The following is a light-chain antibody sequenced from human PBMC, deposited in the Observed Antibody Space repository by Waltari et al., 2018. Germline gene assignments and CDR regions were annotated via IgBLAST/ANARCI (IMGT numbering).Light chain of an antibody. CDR3: QQYSTFPPT. Sequence: TCRASQAISTFFAWFQLKPGKAPKSLIYAASTLQTGVSSNFSGSGSGTDFTLTISSLQPGDCATYYCQQYSTFPPTFGGGTRVEI. CDR2: AAS. J-gene: IGKJ4*01. V-gene: IGKV1-16*02. CDR1: QAISTF.